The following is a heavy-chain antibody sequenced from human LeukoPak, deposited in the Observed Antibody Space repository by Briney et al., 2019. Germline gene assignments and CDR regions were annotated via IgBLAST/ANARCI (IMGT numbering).Heavy chain of an antibody. J-gene: IGHJ4*02. V-gene: IGHV3-53*01. CDR2: IYSGGST. CDR3: ASAMVRGVIMFY. Sequence: GGSLRLSCAASGFTVSSNYMSWIRQAPGKGLEWVSVIYSGGSTYYADSVKGRFTISRDNSKNTLYLQMNSLRAEDTAVYYCASAMVRGVIMFYWGQGTLVTVSS. CDR1: GFTVSSNY. D-gene: IGHD3-10*01.